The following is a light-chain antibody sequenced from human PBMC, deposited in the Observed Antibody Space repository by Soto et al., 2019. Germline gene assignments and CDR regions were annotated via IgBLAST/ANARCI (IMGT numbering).Light chain of an antibody. CDR3: SSYSNVGTVI. Sequence: QSALTQPASVSGSPGQAITISCTGTTGDVGGNHYISWYQQHPGRAPKLIIYEVTNRPSGVSTRFSGSKSGNTASLTISGLQREDEADYHCSSYSNVGTVIFGGGTKLTVL. CDR2: EVT. J-gene: IGLJ2*01. V-gene: IGLV2-14*01. CDR1: TGDVGGNHY.